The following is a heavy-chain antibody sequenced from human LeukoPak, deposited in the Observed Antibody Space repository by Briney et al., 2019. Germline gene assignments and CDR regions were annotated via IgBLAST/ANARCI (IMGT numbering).Heavy chain of an antibody. V-gene: IGHV4-4*09. CDR3: ARHNGGNWDRSFDY. CDR1: GGSISSYY. Sequence: SETLSLTCTVAGGSISSYYWSWIRQPPGKGREWIGYIYTSGSHNYDPSLKSRVTTSVDTSKNQFSVKLSSMTSADTAVYYCARHNGGNWDRSFDYWGQGTLVTVSS. CDR2: IYTSGSH. J-gene: IGHJ4*02. D-gene: IGHD4-23*01.